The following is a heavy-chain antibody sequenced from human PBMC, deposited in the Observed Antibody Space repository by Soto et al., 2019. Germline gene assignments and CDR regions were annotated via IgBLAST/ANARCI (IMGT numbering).Heavy chain of an antibody. D-gene: IGHD3-3*01. CDR1: GFTFSSYV. V-gene: IGHV3-33*01. J-gene: IGHJ6*02. Sequence: GGSLRLSCAASGFTFSSYVMHWVRQAPGKGLERMEVIWYDGSNKYYADSVKGRFTISRDNSKNTLYLQMNSLRAEDTAVYYCARVSIQIRFLEWLSQPEYYYYGMDVWGQGTTVTVSS. CDR3: ARVSIQIRFLEWLSQPEYYYYGMDV. CDR2: IWYDGSNK.